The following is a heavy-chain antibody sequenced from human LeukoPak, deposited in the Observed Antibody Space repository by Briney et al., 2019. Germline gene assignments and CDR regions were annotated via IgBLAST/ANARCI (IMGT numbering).Heavy chain of an antibody. CDR3: AKGLRLENWFDP. D-gene: IGHD5-12*01. Sequence: HSQTLSLTCAISGDXVSSTSVAWNWIRQSPSRGLEWLGRTYYRTKWYNEYAVSVKSRVTINPDTSKNQFSLQLNSVTPEDTAVYYCAKGLRLENWFDPWGQGTLVTVSS. CDR2: TYYRTKWYN. CDR1: GDXVSSTSVA. V-gene: IGHV6-1*01. J-gene: IGHJ5*02.